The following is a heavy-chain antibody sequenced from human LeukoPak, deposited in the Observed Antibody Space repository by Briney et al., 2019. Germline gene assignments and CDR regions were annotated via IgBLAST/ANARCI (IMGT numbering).Heavy chain of an antibody. CDR2: IIPILGIA. CDR1: GGTFSSYA. Sequence: AASVKVSCKASGGTFSSYAISWVRRAPGQGLEWMGRIIPILGIANYAQKFQGRVTITADKSTSTAYMELSSLRSEDTAVYYCARDPGIAAAGTPNWGQGTLVTVSS. CDR3: ARDPGIAAAGTPN. J-gene: IGHJ4*02. D-gene: IGHD6-13*01. V-gene: IGHV1-69*04.